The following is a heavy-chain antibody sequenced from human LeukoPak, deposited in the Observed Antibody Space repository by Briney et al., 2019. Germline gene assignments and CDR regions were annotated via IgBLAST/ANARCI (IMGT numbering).Heavy chain of an antibody. Sequence: QAGGSLRLSCAASGFTFSSYGMHWVRQAPGKGLEWVAVIWYDGNNKYYADSVKGRFTISKDNSKNTLYLQMNSLRAEDTAVYYCAKASSDSSGYWDYFDYWGQGTLSPSPQ. V-gene: IGHV3-33*06. CDR1: GFTFSSYG. D-gene: IGHD3-22*01. CDR2: IWYDGNNK. J-gene: IGHJ4*02. CDR3: AKASSDSSGYWDYFDY.